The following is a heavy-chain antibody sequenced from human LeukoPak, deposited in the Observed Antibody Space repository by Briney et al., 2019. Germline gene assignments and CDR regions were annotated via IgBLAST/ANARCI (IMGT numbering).Heavy chain of an antibody. Sequence: SVKVSCKASGGTFSNFAISWGRQAPGQGLEWMGGIIPIFGTANYAQKFQGRITITADESTSTAYMELSSLRSEDTAVYYCAGDSSGYKDSFFDYWGQGTLVSVSS. CDR2: IIPIFGTA. J-gene: IGHJ4*02. CDR1: GGTFSNFA. V-gene: IGHV1-69*01. D-gene: IGHD3-22*01. CDR3: AGDSSGYKDSFFDY.